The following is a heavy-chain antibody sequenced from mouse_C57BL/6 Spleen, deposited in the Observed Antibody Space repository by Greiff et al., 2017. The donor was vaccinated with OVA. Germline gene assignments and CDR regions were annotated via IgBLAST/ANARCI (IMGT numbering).Heavy chain of an antibody. CDR3: ASGLSYYYYDGRFAY. V-gene: IGHV1-9*01. D-gene: IGHD2-4*01. CDR1: GYTFTGYW. CDR2: ILPGSGST. Sequence: QVQLQQSGAELMKPGASVKLSCKATGYTFTGYWIEWVKQRPGHGLEWIGEILPGSGSTNYNEKFNGKATFTADTSSNTAYMQLSSLTTEDSAIYYCASGLSYYYYDGRFAYWGQGTLVTVSA. J-gene: IGHJ3*01.